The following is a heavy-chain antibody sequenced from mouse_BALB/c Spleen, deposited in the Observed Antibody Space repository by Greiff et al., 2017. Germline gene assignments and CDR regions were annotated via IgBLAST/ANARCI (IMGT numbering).Heavy chain of an antibody. CDR3: VRQTTVVATRYWYFDV. CDR2: IRSKSNNYAT. Sequence: DVMLVESGGGLVQPKGSLKLSCAASGFTFNTYAMNWVRQAPGKGLEWVARIRSKSNNYATYYADSVKDRFTISRDDSQSMLYLQMNNLKTEDTAMYYCVRQTTVVATRYWYFDVWGAGTTVTVSS. V-gene: IGHV10-1*02. J-gene: IGHJ1*01. CDR1: GFTFNTYA. D-gene: IGHD1-1*01.